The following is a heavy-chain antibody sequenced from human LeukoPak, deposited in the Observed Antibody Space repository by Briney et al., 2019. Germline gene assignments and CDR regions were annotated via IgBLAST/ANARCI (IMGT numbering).Heavy chain of an antibody. CDR2: INTGNGNT. CDR3: ATRSASSYGGVFDF. V-gene: IGHV1-3*04. CDR1: GYTFTHYA. J-gene: IGHJ4*02. Sequence: ASVKVSSKASGYTFTHYAMHWVRQAPGQSLEWMGWINTGNGNTKYSQKLQGRVTLTRDTSANIAYMEVTSLRSEDTAVYYCATRSASSYGGVFDFWGQGSLVIVSS. D-gene: IGHD3-16*01.